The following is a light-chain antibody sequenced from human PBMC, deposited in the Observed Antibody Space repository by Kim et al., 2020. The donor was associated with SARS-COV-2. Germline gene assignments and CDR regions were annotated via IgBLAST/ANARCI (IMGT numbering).Light chain of an antibody. V-gene: IGLV6-57*01. CDR3: QSYDGSKWV. CDR1: SGSIASNY. Sequence: NFMLTQPHSVSESPGKTVTISCTRSSGSIASNYVQWYQQRPGSSPTTVIYENNQRPSGVPDRFSGSIDSSSNSASLTISGLKTEVEADYYCQSYDGSKWVFGGGTQLTVL. CDR2: ENN. J-gene: IGLJ3*02.